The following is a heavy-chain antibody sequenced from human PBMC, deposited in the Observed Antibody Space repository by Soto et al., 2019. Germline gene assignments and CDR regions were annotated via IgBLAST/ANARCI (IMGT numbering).Heavy chain of an antibody. Sequence: GGSLRLSCAVSGFTFSNYGMHWVRQAPGEGLEWVAVISYDGSNKYYADSVKGRFTISRDNSKNTLYLQMNSLRAEDTAVYYCAKDMISSGYFDYWGQGTLVTVSS. CDR2: ISYDGSNK. V-gene: IGHV3-30*18. D-gene: IGHD3-22*01. J-gene: IGHJ4*02. CDR3: AKDMISSGYFDY. CDR1: GFTFSNYG.